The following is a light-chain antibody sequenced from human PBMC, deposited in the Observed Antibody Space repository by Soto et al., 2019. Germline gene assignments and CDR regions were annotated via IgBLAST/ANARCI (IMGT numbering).Light chain of an antibody. CDR2: DAS. CDR3: QQCYMGWT. V-gene: IGKV1-5*01. Sequence: DIQMTQSPSTLPASVGDRVTITCRASQSIGRFLAWYQHQPGKAPKLLIYDASTLESGVPSRFNGTGSGTEFTFSITSLQPEDFGTYYCQQCYMGWTFGQGTKVDIK. CDR1: QSIGRF. J-gene: IGKJ1*01.